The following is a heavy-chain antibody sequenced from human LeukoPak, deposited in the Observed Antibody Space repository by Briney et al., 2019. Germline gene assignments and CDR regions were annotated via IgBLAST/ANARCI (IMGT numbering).Heavy chain of an antibody. CDR1: GGSVSSSRYY. J-gene: IGHJ4*02. Sequence: SETLSLTCTVSGGSVSSSRYYWGWIRQPPGKGLEWIGRIYYSGNTYYNPSLNSRVTVSLDTSKNQFSLSLKSVTAADTAVYYCAKDDAWLRFGEWSQGTLVTVSS. CDR3: AKDDAWLRFGE. V-gene: IGHV4-39*07. CDR2: IYYSGNT. D-gene: IGHD3-10*01.